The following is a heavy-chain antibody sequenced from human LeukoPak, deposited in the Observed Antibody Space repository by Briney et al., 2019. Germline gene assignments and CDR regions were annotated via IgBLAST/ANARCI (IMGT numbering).Heavy chain of an antibody. CDR1: GGTFSSYA. D-gene: IGHD6-19*01. CDR2: IIPIFGTA. Sequence: ASVKDSCKASGGTFSSYAISWVRQAPGQGLEWMGGIIPIFGTASYAQKYQGRVTITADESTSTAYMELSSLRSEDTAVYYCARDRGWLFDYWGQGTLVTVSS. V-gene: IGHV1-69*13. CDR3: ARDRGWLFDY. J-gene: IGHJ4*02.